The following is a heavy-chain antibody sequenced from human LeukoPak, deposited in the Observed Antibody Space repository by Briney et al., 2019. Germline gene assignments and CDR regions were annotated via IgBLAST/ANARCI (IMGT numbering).Heavy chain of an antibody. D-gene: IGHD5-12*01. CDR3: ASDSGYDHHGLFDY. V-gene: IGHV3-30*04. J-gene: IGHJ4*02. Sequence: GGSLRLSCAASGFIFSDYAMHWVRQAPGKGLEWVAVISYDGTNKNYADSVKGRFTISRDNSKNTLYLQMNSLRAEDTAVYYRASDSGYDHHGLFDYWGQGTLVTVSS. CDR1: GFIFSDYA. CDR2: ISYDGTNK.